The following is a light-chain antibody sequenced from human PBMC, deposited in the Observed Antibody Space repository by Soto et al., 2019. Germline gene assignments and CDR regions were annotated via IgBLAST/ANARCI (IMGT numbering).Light chain of an antibody. J-gene: IGKJ2*01. Sequence: DIQMTQSPYTLSAFVGDRVTITCRASQSVSSSLAWYKQKPGKAPKLLIYAASTLESGVSSRFSGSGFGTEFTLTISSLQPDDFATYYCQQYESFSPYTFGQGTNVEIK. CDR3: QQYESFSPYT. CDR2: AAS. CDR1: QSVSSS. V-gene: IGKV1-5*01.